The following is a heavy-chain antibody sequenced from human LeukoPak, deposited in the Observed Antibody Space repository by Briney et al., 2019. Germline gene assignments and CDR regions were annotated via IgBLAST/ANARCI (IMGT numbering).Heavy chain of an antibody. J-gene: IGHJ4*02. V-gene: IGHV3-15*01. CDR2: IKTKTDDGIT. D-gene: IGHD5-12*01. CDR3: TTVQMEWVATPNYFDY. CDR1: GFTFSSSE. Sequence: PGGSLRLSCAASGFTFSSSEMNWVRQAPGKGLEWVGRIKTKTDDGITDYAAPVKGRFTISRDDSKSTLYLQMNSLTTEDTAVYYCTTVQMEWVATPNYFDYWGQGTLVTVSA.